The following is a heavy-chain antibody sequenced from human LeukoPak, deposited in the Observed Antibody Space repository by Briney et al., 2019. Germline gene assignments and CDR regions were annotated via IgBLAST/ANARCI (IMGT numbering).Heavy chain of an antibody. D-gene: IGHD3-3*01. CDR3: AKGGKTYYDFWSGYYTDAYYFDY. J-gene: IGHJ4*02. Sequence: GASLILSWAASGFTFSYYYMSLIHQAAGKVLELVSYISSSGSTIYYADSVKARFTTSRENPKNSLYLQMNSLRAEDTAVYYCAKGGKTYYDFWSGYYTDAYYFDYWGQGTLVTVSS. V-gene: IGHV3-11*01. CDR1: GFTFSYYY. CDR2: ISSSGSTI.